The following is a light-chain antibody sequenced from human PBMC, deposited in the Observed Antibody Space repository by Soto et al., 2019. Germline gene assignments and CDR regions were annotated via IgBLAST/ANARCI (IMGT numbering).Light chain of an antibody. CDR1: QSISSY. V-gene: IGKV1-39*01. CDR3: QQSSSTPRRT. Sequence: DIQMTQSPSSLSASVGARVTITCRASQSISSYLNWYQQKPGKAPKLLIYTASNLQSGVPSRFSGSGSGTDFTLTISSLQPEDFATYYCQQSSSTPRRTFGQGTKVEIK. J-gene: IGKJ1*01. CDR2: TAS.